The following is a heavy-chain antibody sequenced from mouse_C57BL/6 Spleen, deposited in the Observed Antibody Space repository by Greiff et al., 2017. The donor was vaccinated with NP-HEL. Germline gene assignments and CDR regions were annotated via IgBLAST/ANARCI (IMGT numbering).Heavy chain of an antibody. CDR1: GYTFTSYW. Sequence: VQLQQSGAELVMPGASVKLSCKASGYTFTSYWMHWVKQRPGQGLEWIGEIDPSDSYTNYNQKFKGKSTLTVDKSSSTAYMQLSSLTSEDSAVYYCARQIYYYGSPYAMDYWGQGTSVTVSS. CDR3: ARQIYYYGSPYAMDY. D-gene: IGHD1-1*01. V-gene: IGHV1-69*01. J-gene: IGHJ4*01. CDR2: IDPSDSYT.